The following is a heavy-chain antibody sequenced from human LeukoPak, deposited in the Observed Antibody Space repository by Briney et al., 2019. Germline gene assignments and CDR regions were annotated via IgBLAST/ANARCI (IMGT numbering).Heavy chain of an antibody. CDR3: ASSIAAAGTGGWFDP. V-gene: IGHV4-31*03. J-gene: IGHJ5*02. CDR2: FYYSGST. D-gene: IGHD6-13*01. Sequence: PSETLSLTCTVSGGSISSGGYYWSWIRQHPGKGLEGIGYFYYSGSTYYNPSLKSRVTISVDTSKNQFSLKLSSVIAADTAVYYCASSIAAAGTGGWFDPWGQGTLVTVSS. CDR1: GGSISSGGYY.